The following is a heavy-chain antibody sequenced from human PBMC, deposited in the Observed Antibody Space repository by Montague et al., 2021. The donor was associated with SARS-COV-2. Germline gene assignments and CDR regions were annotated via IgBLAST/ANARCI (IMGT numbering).Heavy chain of an antibody. CDR2: IVDSDSST. CDR3: ARGVITPDY. V-gene: IGHV3-23*01. D-gene: IGHD2-21*01. Sequence: SLRLSCAVSGFTFTSYAMSWVRQAPGKGLEWVSGIVDSDSSTHYADSVKGRFTISRDNSKNMVYLQMNRLRAEDTAVYYCARGVITPDYWGQGTLVTVSS. J-gene: IGHJ4*02. CDR1: GFTFTSYA.